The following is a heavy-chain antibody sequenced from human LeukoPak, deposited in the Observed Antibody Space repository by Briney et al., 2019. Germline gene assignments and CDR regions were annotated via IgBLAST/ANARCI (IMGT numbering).Heavy chain of an antibody. CDR2: INPNSGGT. CDR1: GYTFTGYY. V-gene: IGHV1-2*06. D-gene: IGHD1-14*01. CDR3: ARDHYLSTGLTDY. Sequence: GASVKVSCKASGYTFTGYYMHWVRQAPGQGLEWMGRINPNSGGTNYAQKFQGRVTMTRDTSISTAYMELSRLRSDDTAVYYCARDHYLSTGLTDYWGQGTLVTVSS. J-gene: IGHJ4*02.